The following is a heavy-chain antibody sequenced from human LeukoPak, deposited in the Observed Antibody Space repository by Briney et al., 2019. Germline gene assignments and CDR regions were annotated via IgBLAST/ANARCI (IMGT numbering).Heavy chain of an antibody. J-gene: IGHJ4*02. CDR1: GGSISSYY. D-gene: IGHD1-26*01. Sequence: SETLSLTFTVSGGSISSYYWSWIRQPPGKGLEWNGYIYYSGSTNYNPSLKSRVTISVDTSKNQFSLKLSSVTAADTAVYYCARHRAGSYTFDYWGQGTLVTVSS. CDR3: ARHRAGSYTFDY. V-gene: IGHV4-59*08. CDR2: IYYSGST.